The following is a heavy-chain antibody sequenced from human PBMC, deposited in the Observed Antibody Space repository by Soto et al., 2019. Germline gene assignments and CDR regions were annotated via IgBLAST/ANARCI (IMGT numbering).Heavy chain of an antibody. V-gene: IGHV1-3*01. CDR1: GYTFTSYA. J-gene: IGHJ4*02. CDR2: INAGNGNT. CDR3: ARDGIDYDFWSGYYFDY. Sequence: ASVKVSCKASGYTFTSYAMHWVRQAPGQRLEWMGWINAGNGNTKYSQKFQGRVTITRDTSASTAYMELSSLRSEDTAVYYCARDGIDYDFWSGYYFDYWGQGTLVTVSS. D-gene: IGHD3-3*01.